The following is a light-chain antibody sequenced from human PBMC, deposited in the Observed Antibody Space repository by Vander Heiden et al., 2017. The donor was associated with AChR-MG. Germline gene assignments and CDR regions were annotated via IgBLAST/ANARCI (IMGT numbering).Light chain of an antibody. Sequence: QSALTQPASVSGSPGQSITISCTGTSSDVGAYDFVSWYQQHPGKAPKLIIYDGRQRPSGISSRFSGSTSGNTASLTISGLQAEDEAEYYCGSHRTSGGLHVFGVGTRVTVL. V-gene: IGLV2-14*03. J-gene: IGLJ1*01. CDR3: GSHRTSGGLHV. CDR1: SSDVGAYDF. CDR2: DGR.